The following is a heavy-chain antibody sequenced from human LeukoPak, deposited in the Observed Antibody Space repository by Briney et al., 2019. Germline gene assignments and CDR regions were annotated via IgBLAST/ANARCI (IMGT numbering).Heavy chain of an antibody. CDR3: ARDGVYDFWSGTEYYFDY. J-gene: IGHJ4*02. Sequence: PGGSLRLSCAASGFTFSSYSMNWVRQAPGKGLEWVSYISSSSSTIYYADSVKGRFTISRDNAKNSLYLQMNSLRAEDTAVYYCARDGVYDFWSGTEYYFDYWGQGTLVTVSS. V-gene: IGHV3-48*01. CDR2: ISSSSSTI. CDR1: GFTFSSYS. D-gene: IGHD3-3*01.